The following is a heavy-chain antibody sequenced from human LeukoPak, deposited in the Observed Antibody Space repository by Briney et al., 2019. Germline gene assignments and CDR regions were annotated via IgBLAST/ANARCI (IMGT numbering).Heavy chain of an antibody. D-gene: IGHD6-13*01. CDR2: IKQDGSEK. J-gene: IGHJ3*02. CDR3: ASFIARYAFDI. CDR1: GFTFSSYW. V-gene: IGHV3-7*01. Sequence: NPGGSLRLSRAASGFTFSSYWMSWVRQAPGKGLGWVANIKQDGSEKYYVDSVKGRFTISRDNAKNSLYLQMNSLRAEDTAVYYCASFIARYAFDIWGQGTMVTVSS.